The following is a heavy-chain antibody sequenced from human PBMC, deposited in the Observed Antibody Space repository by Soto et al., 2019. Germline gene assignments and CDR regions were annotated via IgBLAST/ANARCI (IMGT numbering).Heavy chain of an antibody. V-gene: IGHV3-21*01. CDR3: ARDPELRFLEWPTSYGMDV. J-gene: IGHJ6*02. CDR2: ISSSSSYI. D-gene: IGHD3-3*01. CDR1: GFTFSSYS. Sequence: GGSLRLSCAASGFTFSSYSMNWVRQAPGKGLEWVSSISSSSSYIYYADSVKGRFTISRDNAKNSLYLQMNSLRAEDTAVYYCARDPELRFLEWPTSYGMDVWGQGTKVTVYS.